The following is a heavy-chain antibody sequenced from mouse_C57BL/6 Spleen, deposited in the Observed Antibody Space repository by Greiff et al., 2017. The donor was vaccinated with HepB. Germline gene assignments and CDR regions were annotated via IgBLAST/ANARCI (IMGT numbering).Heavy chain of an antibody. CDR3: ARLPLYSRGYFDY. Sequence: EVQLQESGPGLVKPSQSLSLTCSVTGYSITSGYYWNWIRQFPGNKLEWMGYISYDGSNNYNPSLKNRISITRDTPKNQFFLKLNSVTTEDTATYYCARLPLYSRGYFDYWGQGTTLTVSS. J-gene: IGHJ2*01. V-gene: IGHV3-6*01. CDR2: ISYDGSN. D-gene: IGHD2-1*01. CDR1: GYSITSGYY.